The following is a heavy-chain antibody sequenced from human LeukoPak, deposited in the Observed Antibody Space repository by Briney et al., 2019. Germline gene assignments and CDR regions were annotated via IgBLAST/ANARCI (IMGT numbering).Heavy chain of an antibody. CDR3: SXXEGLTVTTXNFDY. V-gene: IGHV1-18*01. CDR2: ISAYNGNT. D-gene: IGHD4-17*01. CDR1: GYTFTSYG. Sequence: GASVKVSCKASGYTFTSYGISWVRQAPGQGLEWMGWISAYNGNTNYAQKLQGRVTMTTDTSTSTAYMELRSLRSDDTAVYYCSXXEGLTVTTXNFDYWXQGTLVTVSS. J-gene: IGHJ4*02.